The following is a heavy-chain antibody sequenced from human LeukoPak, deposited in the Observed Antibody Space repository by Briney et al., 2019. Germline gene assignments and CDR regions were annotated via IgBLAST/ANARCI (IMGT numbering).Heavy chain of an antibody. CDR3: ARTHFDSLGWFDP. CDR2: INYGGHT. V-gene: IGHV4-39*07. J-gene: IGHJ5*02. CDR1: GGSMRSNSFY. D-gene: IGHD3-9*01. Sequence: SETLSLTCTVSGGSMRSNSFYWGWIRQSPGKGLEWIANINYGGHTYYNPSVKSRVTLSVDVSKTRFSLNLTSVTAADTALYFCARTHFDSLGWFDPWGQGIQVIVSS.